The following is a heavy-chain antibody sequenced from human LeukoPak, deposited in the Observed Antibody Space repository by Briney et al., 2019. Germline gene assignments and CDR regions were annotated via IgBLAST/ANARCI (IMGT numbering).Heavy chain of an antibody. V-gene: IGHV1-18*01. Sequence: ASVKVSCKASGYTFTSYGISWMRQAPGQGLEWMGWISTYKGNTKYAQKFQGRVTMTTDTSTSTAYMELRSLRSDDTAVYYCARPLYDSSGYYFLGFDYWGQGTLVTVSS. J-gene: IGHJ4*02. D-gene: IGHD3-22*01. CDR3: ARPLYDSSGYYFLGFDY. CDR1: GYTFTSYG. CDR2: ISTYKGNT.